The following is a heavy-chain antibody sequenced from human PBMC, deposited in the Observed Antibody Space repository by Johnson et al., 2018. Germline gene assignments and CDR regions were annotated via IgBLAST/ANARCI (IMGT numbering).Heavy chain of an antibody. J-gene: IGHJ3*02. D-gene: IGHD1-7*01. V-gene: IGHV3-49*03. CDR3: SRAWLLGTTGVFDI. CDR2: IRGNSSGGTT. Sequence: VQLVESGGGLVQPGRSLRLSCAASGFSFGDYAMSWFRQAPGKGLEWVGLIRGNSSGGTTEYAASVNGRFTISREDSKSIAYLQMNSLKSEDTAVYYCSRAWLLGTTGVFDIWGQGTMVLVSS. CDR1: GFSFGDYA.